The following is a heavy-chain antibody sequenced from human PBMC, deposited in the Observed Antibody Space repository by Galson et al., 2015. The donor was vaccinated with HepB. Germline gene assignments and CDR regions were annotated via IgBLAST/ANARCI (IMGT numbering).Heavy chain of an antibody. CDR2: ISYDGSNK. CDR3: AKGTKGRIAGPNPDY. V-gene: IGHV3-30*18. Sequence: SLRLSCAASGFTFSSYGMHWVRQAPGKGLEWVAVISYDGSNKYYADSVKGRFTISRDNSKNTLYLQMNSLRAEDTAVYYCAKGTKGRIAGPNPDYWGQGTLVTVSS. D-gene: IGHD6-13*01. CDR1: GFTFSSYG. J-gene: IGHJ4*02.